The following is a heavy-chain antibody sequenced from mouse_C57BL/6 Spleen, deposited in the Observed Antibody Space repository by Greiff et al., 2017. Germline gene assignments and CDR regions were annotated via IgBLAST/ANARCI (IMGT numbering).Heavy chain of an antibody. D-gene: IGHD2-3*01. J-gene: IGHJ3*01. CDR2: INPNNGGT. Sequence: VQLQQSGPELVKPGASVKIPCKASGYTFTDYNMDWVKQSHGKSLEWIGDINPNNGGTIYNQKFKGKATLTVDKSSSTAYMELRSLTSEDTAVYYCARSRGYYDWFAYWGQGTLVTVSA. CDR3: ARSRGYYDWFAY. CDR1: GYTFTDYN. V-gene: IGHV1-18*01.